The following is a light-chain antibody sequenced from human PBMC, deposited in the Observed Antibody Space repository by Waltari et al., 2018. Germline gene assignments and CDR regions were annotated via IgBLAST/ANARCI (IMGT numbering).Light chain of an antibody. CDR1: NIGEKS. CDR2: YDS. V-gene: IGLV3-21*01. Sequence: SYVMTQTPSLSVAPGQTARITCGGTNIGEKSVQSYQQKPGQAPVLVIYYDSDRPSDIPERFSGSNSGNRATLTISRVEAGDEADYYCQVWDSSSDHHVVFGGGTKLTVL. CDR3: QVWDSSSDHHVV. J-gene: IGLJ2*01.